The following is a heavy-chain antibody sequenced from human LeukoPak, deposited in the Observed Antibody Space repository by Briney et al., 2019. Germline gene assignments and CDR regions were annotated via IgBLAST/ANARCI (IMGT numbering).Heavy chain of an antibody. J-gene: IGHJ4*02. Sequence: PGRSLRLSCAASGFTFSSYGMHWVRQAPGKGLEWVAVISYDGSNKYYADSVKGRFTISRDNSKNTLYLQMNSLRAEDTAVYYCAKDHDDSSGYPPIDYWGQGTLVTVSS. CDR2: ISYDGSNK. CDR3: AKDHDDSSGYPPIDY. V-gene: IGHV3-30*18. CDR1: GFTFSSYG. D-gene: IGHD3-22*01.